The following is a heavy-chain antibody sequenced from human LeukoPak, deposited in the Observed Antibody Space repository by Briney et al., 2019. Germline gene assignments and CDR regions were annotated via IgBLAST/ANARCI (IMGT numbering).Heavy chain of an antibody. CDR3: AKMGEDSSGYLAFDI. V-gene: IGHV3-30*18. Sequence: GRSLRLSCAASGFTFSSYGMHWVRQAPGKGLEWVAVISYDGSNKYYADSVKGRFTISRDNSKNTLYLQMNSLRAEDTAVYYCAKMGEDSSGYLAFDIWGQGTMVTVSS. CDR2: ISYDGSNK. D-gene: IGHD3-22*01. J-gene: IGHJ3*02. CDR1: GFTFSSYG.